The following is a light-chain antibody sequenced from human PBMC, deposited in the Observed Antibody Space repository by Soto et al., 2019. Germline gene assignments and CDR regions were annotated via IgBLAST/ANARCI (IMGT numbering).Light chain of an antibody. CDR2: GAS. CDR1: QSISTN. CDR3: QQRSNWPIIT. V-gene: IGKV3-11*01. J-gene: IGKJ5*01. Sequence: ETVMTHSPSPLSGSAGERATLSCPASQSISTNLAWYQQKPGQAPRLLIHGASTRATGIPARFSGSGSGTDFTPTISSLEPEDFAVYYCQQRSNWPIITFGQGTRLEIK.